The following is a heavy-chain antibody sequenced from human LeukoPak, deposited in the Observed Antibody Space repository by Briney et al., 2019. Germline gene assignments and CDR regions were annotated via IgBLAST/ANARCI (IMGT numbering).Heavy chain of an antibody. J-gene: IGHJ4*02. CDR1: GGSFSGYY. CDR2: INHSGST. CDR3: ARARVAGIGVDY. Sequence: SETLSLTCAVYGGSFSGYYWSWIRQPPGKGLEWIGEINHSGSTNYNPSLKSRVTISVDTSKNQFSLKLSSVTAADTAVYYCARARVAGIGVDYWGQGTLVTVSS. D-gene: IGHD6-19*01. V-gene: IGHV4-34*01.